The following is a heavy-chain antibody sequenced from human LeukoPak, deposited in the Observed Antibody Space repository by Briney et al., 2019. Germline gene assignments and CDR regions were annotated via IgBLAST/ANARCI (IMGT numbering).Heavy chain of an antibody. Sequence: GGSLRLSCVVSGYISRTDMMTRVGQAPGKGLEWVATILPGGKESYRVESVKGCIPVSSLHAKNSLFLQMPRLFAANTPVYYRMSAHGYWGQGTLVTVSS. CDR3: MSAHGY. V-gene: IGHV3-7*01. CDR1: GYISRTDM. CDR2: ILPGGKES. J-gene: IGHJ4*02.